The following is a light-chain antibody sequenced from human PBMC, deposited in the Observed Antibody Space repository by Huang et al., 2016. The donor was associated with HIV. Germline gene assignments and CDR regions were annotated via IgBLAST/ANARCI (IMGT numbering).Light chain of an antibody. V-gene: IGKV3-15*01. Sequence: EVVTTQSPATLSVSPGERATLSCRASQNINSNLAWYQQKPGQTPRLLIYGASTRATGIPARFSGSGSGTEFTLTISSLQSEDFAVYYCQQYNNWPPVTFGQGTKLEIK. CDR3: QQYNNWPPVT. J-gene: IGKJ2*01. CDR1: QNINSN. CDR2: GAS.